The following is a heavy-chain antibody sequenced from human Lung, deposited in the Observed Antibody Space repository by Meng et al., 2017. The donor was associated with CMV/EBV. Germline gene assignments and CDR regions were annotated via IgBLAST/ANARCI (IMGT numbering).Heavy chain of an antibody. V-gene: IGHV3-30-3*01. D-gene: IGHD6-13*01. CDR2: ISYDGSNK. J-gene: IGHJ6*02. Sequence: GGSXRLXCAASGFXFSSYAMHWVRQAPGKGLEWVAVISYDGSNKYYADSVKGRFTISRDNSKNTLYLQMNSLRAEDTAVYYCARDSRGSLYYSHGDYYYGMDVXGQGXTVTVSS. CDR1: GFXFSSYA. CDR3: ARDSRGSLYYSHGDYYYGMDV.